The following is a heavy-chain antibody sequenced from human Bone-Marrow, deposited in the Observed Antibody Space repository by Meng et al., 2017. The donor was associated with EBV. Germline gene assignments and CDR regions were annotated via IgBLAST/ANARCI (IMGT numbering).Heavy chain of an antibody. J-gene: IGHJ2*01. Sequence: QVRLVESGGVMAKPGVSLRLSCAASTFMFSDYYMRWIRQAPGKGLEWVSYISTRGNAKDYADSVKGRFTISRDNAKNSLYLQMNSLRPDDTAVYYCARVNGDFSYWYFDLWGRGTLVTVSS. CDR1: TFMFSDYY. CDR2: ISTRGNAK. D-gene: IGHD4-17*01. CDR3: ARVNGDFSYWYFDL. V-gene: IGHV3-11*01.